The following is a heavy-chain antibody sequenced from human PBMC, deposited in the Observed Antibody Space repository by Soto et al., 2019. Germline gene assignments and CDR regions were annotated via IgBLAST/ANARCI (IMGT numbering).Heavy chain of an antibody. V-gene: IGHV3-23*01. Sequence: GGSLRLSCAASGFTFRSYAMGWVRQGPGKGLEWISTIVGSGGSAYYADSVKGRFTISRDNSKNTLYLQMDSLSADDTAVYFCAKKGSPSGDHSNWYFDLWGRGTLVTVSS. D-gene: IGHD7-27*01. J-gene: IGHJ2*01. CDR1: GFTFRSYA. CDR3: AKKGSPSGDHSNWYFDL. CDR2: IVGSGGSA.